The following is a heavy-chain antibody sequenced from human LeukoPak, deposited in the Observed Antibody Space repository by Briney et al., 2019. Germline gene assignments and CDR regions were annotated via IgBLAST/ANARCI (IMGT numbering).Heavy chain of an antibody. CDR1: GFTFSSFA. J-gene: IGHJ4*02. CDR2: ISGNNGNT. V-gene: IGHV3-23*01. CDR3: AKSGLNRFDY. D-gene: IGHD2-15*01. Sequence: GGSLRLSCAASGFTFSSFAMSWVRQAPGKGLEGVSNISGNNGNTYYADSVKGRFTISRDDSKNTLYLQMNSLRAEDTAVYYCAKSGLNRFDYWGQGTLVTVSS.